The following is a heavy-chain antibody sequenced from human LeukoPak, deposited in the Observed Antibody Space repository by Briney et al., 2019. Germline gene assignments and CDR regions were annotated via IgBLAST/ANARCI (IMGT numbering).Heavy chain of an antibody. CDR2: INTGNGNT. V-gene: IGHV1-3*04. CDR3: ARNMVRGVIHYYYYYMDV. D-gene: IGHD3-10*01. J-gene: IGHJ6*03. Sequence: ASVKVSCKASGYTFTTYTMHWVRQAPGQRLEWMGCINTGNGNTKYSQEFQGRVTITRDTSTSTAYMELRGLRSDDTAVYYCARNMVRGVIHYYYYYMDVWGKGTTVTVSS. CDR1: GYTFTTYT.